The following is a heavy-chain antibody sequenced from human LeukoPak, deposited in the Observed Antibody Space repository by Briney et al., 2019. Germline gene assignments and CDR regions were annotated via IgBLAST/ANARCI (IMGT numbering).Heavy chain of an antibody. CDR2: IYYSGST. CDR1: GDSISSYY. Sequence: SETLSLTCTVSGDSISSYYWSWIRQPPGKGLEWIGYIYYSGSTNYNPSLESRVTISIDTSKNQFSLKLSSVTAADTAVYYCAREGIAVAGTVDYWGQGTLVTVSS. J-gene: IGHJ4*02. CDR3: AREGIAVAGTVDY. V-gene: IGHV4-4*08. D-gene: IGHD6-19*01.